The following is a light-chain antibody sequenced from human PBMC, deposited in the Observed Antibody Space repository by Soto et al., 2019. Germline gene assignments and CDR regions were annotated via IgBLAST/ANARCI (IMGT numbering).Light chain of an antibody. CDR2: AAS. Sequence: DIQLTQTPSFLSASVGDRVTITCRASQGISSYLAWYQQKPGKAPKLLIYAASTLQSGVPSRFSGSGSVTEFTLTFSCLQPEDFATYCCQQLTTFGGGTKVEIK. V-gene: IGKV1-9*01. CDR3: QQLTT. CDR1: QGISSY. J-gene: IGKJ4*01.